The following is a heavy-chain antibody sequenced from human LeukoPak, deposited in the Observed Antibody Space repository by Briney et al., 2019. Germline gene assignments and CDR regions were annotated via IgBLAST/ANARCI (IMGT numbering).Heavy chain of an antibody. D-gene: IGHD2-8*02. V-gene: IGHV4-59*08. Sequence: SETLSLTCTVSGGSISGYYWSWMRQPPGKGLEWIRYIFYSGTTNYNPSLKSRVTILVDTSKNQFSLKLSPVTAADTAVYHCARHAAWSPYDYWGQGTLVTVSS. J-gene: IGHJ4*02. CDR3: ARHAAWSPYDY. CDR2: IFYSGTT. CDR1: GGSISGYY.